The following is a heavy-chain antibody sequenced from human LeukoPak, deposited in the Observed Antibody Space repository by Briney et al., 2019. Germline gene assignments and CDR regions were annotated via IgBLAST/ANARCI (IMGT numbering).Heavy chain of an antibody. D-gene: IGHD3-16*01. Sequence: GGSLRLSCAASGFTVSSNYMSWVRQAPGKGLEWVSVIYSGGSTYYADSVKGRFTISRDNSKNTLYLQMNSLKTEDTAVYYCTTDVAMITFGGRWGQGTLVTVSS. J-gene: IGHJ4*02. CDR3: TTDVAMITFGGR. CDR2: IYSGGST. V-gene: IGHV3-53*01. CDR1: GFTVSSNY.